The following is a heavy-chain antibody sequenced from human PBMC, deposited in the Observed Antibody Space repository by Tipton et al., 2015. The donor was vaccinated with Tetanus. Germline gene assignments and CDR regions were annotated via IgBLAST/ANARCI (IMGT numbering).Heavy chain of an antibody. D-gene: IGHD5-18*01. CDR1: GGTFSSYA. CDR2: IIPIFGTA. CDR3: ARVDTAMAESEWGRFYYFDY. J-gene: IGHJ4*02. V-gene: IGHV1-69*06. Sequence: QLVQSGAEVKKPGSSVKVSCKASGGTFSSYAISWVRQAPGQGLEWMGGIIPIFGTANYAQKFQGRVTITADKSTSTAYMELSSLRSEDAAVYYCARVDTAMAESEWGRFYYFDYWGQGTLVTVSS.